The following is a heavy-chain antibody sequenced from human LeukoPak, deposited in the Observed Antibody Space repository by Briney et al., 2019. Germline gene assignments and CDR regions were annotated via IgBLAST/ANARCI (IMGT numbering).Heavy chain of an antibody. CDR2: INHSGST. D-gene: IGHD1-26*01. CDR3: ASYWREGGMDV. V-gene: IGHV4-34*01. J-gene: IGHJ6*02. Sequence: SETLSLTCAVYGGSFSGYYWSWIRQPPGKGLEWIGEINHSGSTNYNPSLKSRVTISVDTSKNQFSLKLSSVTAADTAVYYCASYWREGGMDVWGQGTTVTVSS. CDR1: GGSFSGYY.